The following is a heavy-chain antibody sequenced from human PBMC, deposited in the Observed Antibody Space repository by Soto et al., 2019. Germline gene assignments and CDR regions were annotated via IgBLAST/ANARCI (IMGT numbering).Heavy chain of an antibody. Sequence: LSLTCAVSGGSISSSNWWSWVRQAPGKGLERVSYISSSGSTIYYADSVKGRFTISRDNAKNSLYLQMNSLRAEDTAVYYCASGITGTMYYYYYMDVWGKGTTVTVSS. D-gene: IGHD1-7*01. CDR3: ASGITGTMYYYYYMDV. J-gene: IGHJ6*03. CDR2: ISSSGSTI. V-gene: IGHV3-11*01. CDR1: GGSISSSNW.